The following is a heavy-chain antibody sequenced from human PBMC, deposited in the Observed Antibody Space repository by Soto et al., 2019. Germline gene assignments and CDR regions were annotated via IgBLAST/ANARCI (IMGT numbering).Heavy chain of an antibody. J-gene: IGHJ5*02. CDR1: GGSISSDYSY. D-gene: IGHD2-2*02. CDR3: ARGLDYCSSTSCYIGSWFDP. Sequence: PSETLSLTCTVSGGSISSDYSYWTWIRQPPGKAPEWIGYISYSGSTVYNPSLKSRVIISVDTSEKQFSLKVTSVTAADTAVYYCARGLDYCSSTSCYIGSWFDPWGQGTLVTVSS. V-gene: IGHV4-30-4*01. CDR2: ISYSGST.